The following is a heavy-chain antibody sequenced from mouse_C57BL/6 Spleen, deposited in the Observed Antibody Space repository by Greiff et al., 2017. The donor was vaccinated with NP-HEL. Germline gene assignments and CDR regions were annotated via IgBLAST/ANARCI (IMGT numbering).Heavy chain of an antibody. CDR1: GYTFTSYW. Sequence: VKLQESGAELVKPGASVKLSCKASGYTFTSYWMQWVKQRPGQGLEWIGEIDPSDSYTNYNQKFKGKATLTVDTSSSTAYMQLSSLTSEDSAVYYCARSDSHYDYWGQGTTLTVSS. J-gene: IGHJ2*01. CDR3: ARSDSHYDY. V-gene: IGHV1-50*01. CDR2: IDPSDSYT. D-gene: IGHD2-5*01.